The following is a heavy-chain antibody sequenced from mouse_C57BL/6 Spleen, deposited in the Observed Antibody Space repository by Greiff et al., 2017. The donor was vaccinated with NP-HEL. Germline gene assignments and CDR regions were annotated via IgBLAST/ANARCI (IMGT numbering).Heavy chain of an antibody. V-gene: IGHV5-16*01. CDR1: GFTFSDYY. CDR3: ARGTGTSFDY. D-gene: IGHD4-1*01. J-gene: IGHJ2*01. CDR2: INYDGSST. Sequence: EVQVVESEGGLVQPGSSMKLSCTASGFTFSDYYMAWVRQVPEKGLECVANINYDGSSTYYLDSLKSRFIISRDNAKNILYLQMSSLKSEDTATYYCARGTGTSFDYWGQGTTLTVSS.